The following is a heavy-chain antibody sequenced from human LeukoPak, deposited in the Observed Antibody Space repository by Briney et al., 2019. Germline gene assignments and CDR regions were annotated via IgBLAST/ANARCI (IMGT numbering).Heavy chain of an antibody. CDR1: GGSISSYY. CDR2: IYYSGST. Sequence: SETLSLTCTVSGGSISSYYWSWIRQPPGKGLEWIGYIYYSGSTNYNPSLKSRVTISVDTSKNQFSLKLSSVTAADMAVYYCARVPHPATGTNYYYYMDVWGKGTTVTVSS. J-gene: IGHJ6*03. CDR3: ARVPHPATGTNYYYYMDV. V-gene: IGHV4-59*01. D-gene: IGHD1-1*01.